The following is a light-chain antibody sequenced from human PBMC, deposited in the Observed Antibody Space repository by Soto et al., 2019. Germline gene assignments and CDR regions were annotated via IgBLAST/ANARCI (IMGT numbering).Light chain of an antibody. J-gene: IGKJ1*01. Sequence: EIVLTQSPGTLSLSPGERGTLSCRASQGVSNYLAWYQQKPGQAPRLLIYGASSRATAIPDRFSGSGSGTDFTLTISRLEPEDFAVYYCQQYVRSPGTFGQGTKVEIK. CDR2: GAS. CDR3: QQYVRSPGT. V-gene: IGKV3-20*01. CDR1: QGVSNY.